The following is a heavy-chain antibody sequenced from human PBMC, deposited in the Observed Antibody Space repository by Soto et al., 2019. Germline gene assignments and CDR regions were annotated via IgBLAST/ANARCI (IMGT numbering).Heavy chain of an antibody. CDR1: GCSISSSSYY. J-gene: IGHJ4*02. Sequence: CTVSGCSISSSSYYWSWVRQPAGKGLEWIGRISARGSTAYNPSLKGRVTMSVDTSKNQFSLKLNSVTAADTAVYYCARDSPPIGYWGQGILVTVSS. V-gene: IGHV4-61*02. CDR2: ISARGST. CDR3: ARDSPPIGY.